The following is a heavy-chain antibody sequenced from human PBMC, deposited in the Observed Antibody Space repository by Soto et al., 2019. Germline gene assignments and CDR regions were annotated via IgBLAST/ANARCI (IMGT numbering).Heavy chain of an antibody. CDR2: INPSGGST. D-gene: IGHD5-18*01. CDR1: GYTFTSYY. CDR3: ASGAPPGTAMANDYFDY. Sequence: ASVKVSCKASGYTFTSYYMHWVRQAPGQGLEWMGIINPSGGSTSYAQKFQGRVTMTRDTSTSTVYMELSSLRSEDTAVYYCASGAPPGTAMANDYFDYWGQGTLVTVSS. J-gene: IGHJ4*02. V-gene: IGHV1-46*01.